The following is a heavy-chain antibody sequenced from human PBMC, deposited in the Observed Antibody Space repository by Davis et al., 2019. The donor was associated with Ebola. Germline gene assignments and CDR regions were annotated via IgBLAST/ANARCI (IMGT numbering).Heavy chain of an antibody. CDR1: GYSFTSYW. J-gene: IGHJ5*02. D-gene: IGHD2-2*01. CDR3: ARTFNRYCSSTSCYSLYGP. V-gene: IGHV5-10-1*01. Sequence: GESLKISYKGSGYSFTSYWISWVRQLPGKGLEWMGRIDPSDSYTNYSPSFQGHVTISADKSISTAYLQWSSLKASDTAMYYCARTFNRYCSSTSCYSLYGPWGQGTLVTVSS. CDR2: IDPSDSYT.